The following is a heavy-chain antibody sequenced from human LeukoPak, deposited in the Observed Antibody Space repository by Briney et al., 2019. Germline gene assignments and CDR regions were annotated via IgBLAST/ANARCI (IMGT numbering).Heavy chain of an antibody. D-gene: IGHD2-15*01. CDR3: VRDGRGRTPYDC. V-gene: IGHV3-74*01. J-gene: IGHJ4*02. CDR2: ISPDGRNI. Sequence: GGSLRLSCAASGFILSDYWMNWVRQVPGKGPVWVSHISPDGRNIAYADSVKGRFTISRDSAKNTLYLQMNSLRVEDTAIYYCVRDGRGRTPYDCWGQGTLVTVSS. CDR1: GFILSDYW.